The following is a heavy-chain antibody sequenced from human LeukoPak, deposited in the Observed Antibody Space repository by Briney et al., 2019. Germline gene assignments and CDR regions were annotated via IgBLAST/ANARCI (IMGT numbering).Heavy chain of an antibody. CDR2: FDPEDGET. V-gene: IGHV1-24*01. CDR3: ATRTYFDWLHNNWFDP. Sequence: ASVKVSCKVSGYTLTELSMHWVRQAPGKGLEWMGGFDPEDGETIYAQKFQGRVTMTEDTSTDTAYMELSSLRSEDTAVYYCATRTYFDWLHNNWFDPWGQGTLVTVSS. J-gene: IGHJ5*02. D-gene: IGHD3-9*01. CDR1: GYTLTELS.